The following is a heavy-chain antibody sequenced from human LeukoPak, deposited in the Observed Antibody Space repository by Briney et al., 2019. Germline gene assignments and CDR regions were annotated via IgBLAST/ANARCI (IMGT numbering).Heavy chain of an antibody. Sequence: ASVKVSCKASGYPFTSYDINWVRQATGQGLEWIGWMNPNSGNTGYAQKFQGRVTITRNTAISTAYMELSSLRSEDTAIYYCAIDYGGNSGRFDPWGQGTLVTVSS. CDR1: GYPFTSYD. CDR3: AIDYGGNSGRFDP. D-gene: IGHD4-23*01. V-gene: IGHV1-8*03. CDR2: MNPNSGNT. J-gene: IGHJ5*02.